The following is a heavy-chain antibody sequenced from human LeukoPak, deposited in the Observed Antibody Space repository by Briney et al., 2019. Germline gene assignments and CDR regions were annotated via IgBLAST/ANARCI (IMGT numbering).Heavy chain of an antibody. D-gene: IGHD5-18*01. V-gene: IGHV3-30*18. CDR3: AKASGYSYGYDY. CDR2: ISYDGSNK. CDR1: GFTFSSYG. J-gene: IGHJ4*02. Sequence: GRSLRLSCAASGFTFSSYGMHWVRQAPGKGLEWVAVISYDGSNKYYADSVKGRFTISRDNSKNTLYLQMNSLRAEDTAVYYCAKASGYSYGYDYWGQGTLVTVSS.